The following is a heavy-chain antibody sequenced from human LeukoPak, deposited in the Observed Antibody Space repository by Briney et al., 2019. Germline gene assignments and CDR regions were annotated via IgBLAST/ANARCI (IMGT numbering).Heavy chain of an antibody. CDR1: GGSISSSNW. J-gene: IGHJ6*02. CDR3: ARGPGRAAGTRPYYGMDV. Sequence: PSETLSLTCTVSGGSISSSNWWSWVRQPPGKGLEWIGEIYHSGSTNYNPSLKSRVTISVDTSKNQFSLKLSSVTAADTAVYYCARGPGRAAGTRPYYGMDVWGQGTTVTVSS. V-gene: IGHV4-4*02. D-gene: IGHD6-13*01. CDR2: IYHSGST.